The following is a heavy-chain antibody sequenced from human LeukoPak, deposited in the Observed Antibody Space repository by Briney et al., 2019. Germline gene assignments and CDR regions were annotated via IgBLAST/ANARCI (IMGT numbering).Heavy chain of an antibody. J-gene: IGHJ4*02. CDR3: ARGPYDYVWGSYRYFDY. CDR2: IYYSGST. CDR1: GDSISAYY. V-gene: IGHV4-59*01. Sequence: ASETLSLTCTVSGDSISAYYWGWIRQPPGKGLECIGYIYYSGSTNYNPSLKSRVTMSIDMSKNQFSLKLSSVTPADTAVYYCARGPYDYVWGSYRYFDYWGQGTLVTVSS. D-gene: IGHD3-16*02.